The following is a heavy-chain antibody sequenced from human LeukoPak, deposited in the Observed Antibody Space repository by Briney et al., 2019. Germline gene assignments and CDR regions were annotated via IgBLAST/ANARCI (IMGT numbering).Heavy chain of an antibody. CDR2: INAGNGNT. V-gene: IGHV1-3*01. D-gene: IGHD2-2*01. CDR1: GYTFTSYA. Sequence: GASEKVSCTASGYTFTSYAMHWVRQAPGQRLEWMGWINAGNGNTKYSQKFQGRVTITRDTSASTAYMELSSLRSEDTAVYYCARAEYCSSTSCYSGGRLYSSSAGDYWGQGTLVTVSS. CDR3: ARAEYCSSTSCYSGGRLYSSSAGDY. J-gene: IGHJ4*02.